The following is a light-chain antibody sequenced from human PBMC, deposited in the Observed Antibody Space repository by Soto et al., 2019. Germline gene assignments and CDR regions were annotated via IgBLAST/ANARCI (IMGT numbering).Light chain of an antibody. CDR3: QQRHMWPIT. J-gene: IGKJ5*01. Sequence: IVMTQSPATLSVSPGERATLSCRASQSVGSDLAWYQQKPGQAPRLLIYGASTRAPGIPARFSGSGSGTEFTLTVSSLQSEDIAVYFCQQRHMWPITFGQGTRLEI. CDR1: QSVGSD. V-gene: IGKV3-15*01. CDR2: GAS.